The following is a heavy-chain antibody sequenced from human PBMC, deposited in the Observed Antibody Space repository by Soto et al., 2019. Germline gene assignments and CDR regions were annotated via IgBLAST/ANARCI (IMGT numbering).Heavy chain of an antibody. CDR3: AKGGRQWLVTSDYNY. J-gene: IGHJ4*02. CDR1: GFTFSDYA. CDR2: VSHDGRNT. Sequence: VQLVESGGGVVQPGRSLRLSCAASGFTFSDYAMHWVRQAPGKGLEWVAVVSHDGRNTHYADSVKGRFTSSRDSSKNTVSLEITSLRAEETAVYYCAKGGRQWLVTSDYNYWGQGALVTVSS. D-gene: IGHD6-19*01. V-gene: IGHV3-30*18.